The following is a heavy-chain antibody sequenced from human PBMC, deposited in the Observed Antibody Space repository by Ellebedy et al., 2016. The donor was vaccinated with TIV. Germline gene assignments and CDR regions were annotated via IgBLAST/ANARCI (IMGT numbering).Heavy chain of an antibody. CDR2: ISSNGGST. V-gene: IGHV3-64D*06. Sequence: GESLKISCAASGFTFSSYGMHWVRQAPGKGLEYVSAISSNGGSTYYADSVKGRFTISRDNSKNTLYLQMSSLRAEDTAVYYCVKSSRTDYGMDVWGQGTTVTVSS. J-gene: IGHJ6*02. CDR1: GFTFSSYG. CDR3: VKSSRTDYGMDV.